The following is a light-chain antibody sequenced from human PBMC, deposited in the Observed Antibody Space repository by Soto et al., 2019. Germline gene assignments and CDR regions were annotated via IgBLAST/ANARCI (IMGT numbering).Light chain of an antibody. CDR1: QTVTTH. Sequence: EVVVTQSPATLSVSPGERATLSCRASQTVTTHVAWYQQKPGQAPRLLIYAASSRATGVQARFSGSGSGTEFTLTISSLQSEDFATYYCQQYHNWPPYTFGQGTKLEIK. J-gene: IGKJ2*01. V-gene: IGKV3-15*01. CDR3: QQYHNWPPYT. CDR2: AAS.